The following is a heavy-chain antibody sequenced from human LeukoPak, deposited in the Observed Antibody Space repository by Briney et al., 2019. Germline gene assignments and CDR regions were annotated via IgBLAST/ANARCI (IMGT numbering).Heavy chain of an antibody. D-gene: IGHD6-19*01. CDR3: ARRWQWLVLSDNWFDP. V-gene: IGHV4-61*02. CDR1: GASISSGSYF. Sequence: SETLSLTCTVSGASISSGSYFWNWIRQPAGKGLEWIWRIFASGSTNYNPSLKSRVTMSVDTSKNQFSLKLSSVTATDTAVYYCARRWQWLVLSDNWFDPWGQGTLVTVSS. J-gene: IGHJ5*02. CDR2: IFASGST.